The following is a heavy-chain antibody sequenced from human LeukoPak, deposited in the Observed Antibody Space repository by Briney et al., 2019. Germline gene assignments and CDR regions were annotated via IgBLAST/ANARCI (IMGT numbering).Heavy chain of an antibody. J-gene: IGHJ4*02. D-gene: IGHD6-6*01. CDR3: AKGGGSVAAHYFDY. Sequence: GGSLRLSCAASGFTFSSYAMSWIRQAPGTGLEWVSTTSGSGDITYYADSVKGRFTISGDNSRNTLYLQMNSLRAEDTAVYYCAKGGGSVAAHYFDYWGQGTLVTVTS. CDR1: GFTFSSYA. CDR2: TSGSGDIT. V-gene: IGHV3-23*01.